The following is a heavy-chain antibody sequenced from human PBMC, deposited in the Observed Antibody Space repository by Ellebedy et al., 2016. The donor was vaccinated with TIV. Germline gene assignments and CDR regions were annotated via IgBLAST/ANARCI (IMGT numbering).Heavy chain of an antibody. CDR2: IHQSGSA. J-gene: IGHJ4*02. D-gene: IGHD3-16*02. CDR1: GGSFSGYY. V-gene: IGHV4-34*01. CDR3: ASRDRDPALRLGELSLTY. Sequence: MPSETLSLTCAVYGGSFSGYYWSRIRQSPGKGLEWIGEIHQSGSANYNPSLKSRVTISIGTSKDQISLKMSSVTAADTAVYYCASRDRDPALRLGELSLTYWGQGTLVTVSS.